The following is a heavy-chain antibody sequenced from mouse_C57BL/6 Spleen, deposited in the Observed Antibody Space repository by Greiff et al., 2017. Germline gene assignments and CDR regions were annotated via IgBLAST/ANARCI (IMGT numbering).Heavy chain of an antibody. Sequence: VQLQQPGAELVKPGASVKLSCKASGYTFTSYWMHWVKQRPGQGLEWIGMIHPNSGSTNYNEKFKSKATLTVEKSSSTAYMQLSSLTSEDSAVYYCARKGNYYGSKDYFDYWGQGTTLTVSS. CDR2: IHPNSGST. CDR1: GYTFTSYW. D-gene: IGHD1-1*01. CDR3: ARKGNYYGSKDYFDY. V-gene: IGHV1-64*01. J-gene: IGHJ2*01.